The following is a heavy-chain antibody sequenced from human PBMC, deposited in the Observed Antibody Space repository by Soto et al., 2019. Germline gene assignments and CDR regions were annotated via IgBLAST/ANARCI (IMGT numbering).Heavy chain of an antibody. CDR2: ISRDGGTK. CDR3: AGGGAWGY. CDR1: GFTVSTYG. D-gene: IGHD2-15*01. Sequence: VQLVESGGGVVQPGRSLRLSCAVSGFTVSTYGMHWVRQAPGKGLEWVAVISRDGGTKYYADSVKGRFTISRDNSRNTLFREMNSLRGDDMAVYDCAGGGAWGYWGQGTVVTVSS. V-gene: IGHV3-30*03. J-gene: IGHJ4*02.